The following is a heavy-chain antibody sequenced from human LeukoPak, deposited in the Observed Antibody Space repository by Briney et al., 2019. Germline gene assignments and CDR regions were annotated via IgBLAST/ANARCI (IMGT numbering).Heavy chain of an antibody. Sequence: GGSLRLSCAASGFTFSSYSMNWVRQAPGKGLEWVSYISGTGSNIYYADSVKGRFTISTDDAKNSLYLQMNSLRDEDTAVYYCARDMYFDYWGQGSVVTVSS. J-gene: IGHJ4*02. D-gene: IGHD2-8*01. CDR1: GFTFSSYS. V-gene: IGHV3-48*02. CDR2: ISGTGSNI. CDR3: ARDMYFDY.